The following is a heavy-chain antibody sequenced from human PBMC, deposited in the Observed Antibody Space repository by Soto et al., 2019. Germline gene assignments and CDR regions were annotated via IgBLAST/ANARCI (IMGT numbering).Heavy chain of an antibody. V-gene: IGHV3-66*01. CDR3: ARVSPYCSGGSCYALDH. CDR1: GFTVSSNY. Sequence: EVQLVESGGGLVQPGGSLRLSCAASGFTVSSNYMSWVRQAPGKGLEWVSVIYSGGSTYYADSVKGRFTISRDNSKNTLYLQMNSLRAEDTAVYYCARVSPYCSGGSCYALDHWGQGTLVTVSS. CDR2: IYSGGST. J-gene: IGHJ4*02. D-gene: IGHD2-15*01.